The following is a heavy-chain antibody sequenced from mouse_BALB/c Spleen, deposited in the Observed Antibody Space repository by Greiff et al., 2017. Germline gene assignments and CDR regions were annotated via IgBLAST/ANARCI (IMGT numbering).Heavy chain of an antibody. Sequence: EVKVVESGGGLVKPGGSLKLSCAASGFTFSSYAMSWVRQSPEKRLEWVAEISSGGSYTYYPDTVTGRFTISRDNAKNTLYLEMSSLRSEDTAMYYCARDYGLYYAMDYWGQGTSVTVSS. CDR3: ARDYGLYYAMDY. D-gene: IGHD1-1*02. V-gene: IGHV5-9-4*01. CDR1: GFTFSSYA. CDR2: ISSGGSYT. J-gene: IGHJ4*01.